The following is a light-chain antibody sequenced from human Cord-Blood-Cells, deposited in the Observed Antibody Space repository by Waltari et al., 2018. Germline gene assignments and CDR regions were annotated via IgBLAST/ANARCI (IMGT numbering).Light chain of an antibody. J-gene: IGKJ1*01. CDR3: QQSYNTPWT. Sequence: DIQMTQSPSSLSASVGDRVTITCRASQSISSHLNWYQQKPGKAPKLLIYAASSLQSGVPSRFSGSGSGKDFTLTISSLQPEEFATYYCQQSYNTPWTFGQGTKVEIK. V-gene: IGKV1-39*01. CDR1: QSISSH. CDR2: AAS.